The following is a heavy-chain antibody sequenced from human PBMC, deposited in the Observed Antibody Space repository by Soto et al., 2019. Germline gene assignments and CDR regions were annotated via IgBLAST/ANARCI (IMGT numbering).Heavy chain of an antibody. CDR1: GGTFSSYA. Sequence: ASVKVSCKASGGTFSSYAISWVRQAPGQGLEWMGGIIPIFGTANYAQKFQSRVTITADKSTSTAYMELSSLRSEDTAVYYCARGGYCSSTSCYTVFDYWGKGTLVTVSS. D-gene: IGHD2-2*02. V-gene: IGHV1-69*06. CDR3: ARGGYCSSTSCYTVFDY. CDR2: IIPIFGTA. J-gene: IGHJ4*02.